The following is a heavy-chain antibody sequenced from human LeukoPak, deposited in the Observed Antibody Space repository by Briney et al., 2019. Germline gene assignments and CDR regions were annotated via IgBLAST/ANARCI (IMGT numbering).Heavy chain of an antibody. CDR2: TYYRSRWYG. J-gene: IGHJ3*02. CDR1: GDSVSNNDAA. D-gene: IGHD6-13*01. Sequence: SQTLSLTCGVSGDSVSNNDAAWAWIRQSPSRGLEWLGRTYYRSRWYGDYAVSVKSRITIKSDTSKNQFSLNLNSVTPEDTAVYYCARGFSSRRAFDIWGQGTMVTVTS. CDR3: ARGFSSRRAFDI. V-gene: IGHV6-1*01.